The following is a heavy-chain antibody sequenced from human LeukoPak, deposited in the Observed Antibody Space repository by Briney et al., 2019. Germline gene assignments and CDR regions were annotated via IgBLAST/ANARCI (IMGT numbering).Heavy chain of an antibody. Sequence: GGSLRLSCAASGFTFSSYWMSWVRQAPGKGLEWVANIKQDGSEKYYVDSVKGRFTISRDNAKNSLYLQMNSLRAEDTAVYYCARDSSWRGYSYGDFDYWGQGTLVTVSS. CDR3: ARDSSWRGYSYGDFDY. J-gene: IGHJ4*02. CDR2: IKQDGSEK. D-gene: IGHD5-18*01. V-gene: IGHV3-7*01. CDR1: GFTFSSYW.